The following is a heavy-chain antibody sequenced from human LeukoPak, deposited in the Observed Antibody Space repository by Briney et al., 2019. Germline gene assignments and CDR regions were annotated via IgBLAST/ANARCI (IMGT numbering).Heavy chain of an antibody. CDR1: GFTFSSYG. CDR3: AKDHPLFDY. CDR2: ISYDGSNK. J-gene: IGHJ4*02. V-gene: IGHV3-30*18. Sequence: GGSLRLSCAASGFTFSSYGMHWVRQAPGKGLEWVAVISYDGSNKYYADSVKGRFTISRDNSKNTLYLQMNSLRAEDTAVYYCAKDHPLFDYWAREPWSPSPQ.